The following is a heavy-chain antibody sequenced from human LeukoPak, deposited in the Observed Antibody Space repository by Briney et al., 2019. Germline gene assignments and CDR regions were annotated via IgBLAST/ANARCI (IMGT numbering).Heavy chain of an antibody. D-gene: IGHD5-18*01. CDR3: AREGVRGYSPIDY. J-gene: IGHJ4*02. CDR1: GFTLSDYY. Sequence: GGSLRLSCAASGFTLSDYYMSWIRQAPGKGLEWVSYISSSGSTIYYADSVKGRFTISRDNAKNSLYLQMNSLRAEDTAVYYCAREGVRGYSPIDYWGQGTLVTVSS. CDR2: ISSSGSTI. V-gene: IGHV3-11*01.